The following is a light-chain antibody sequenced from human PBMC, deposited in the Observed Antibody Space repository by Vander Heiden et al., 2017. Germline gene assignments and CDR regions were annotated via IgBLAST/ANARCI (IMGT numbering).Light chain of an antibody. Sequence: DIVLTQSPDSLAVSVGDSATINCKSSQSVLYSSNNKNYLAWYQQKPGQPPKLLIYWASTRESGVPDRFSGSGSGTDFTLTISSLQAEDVAVYYCQQYYSTPITFGQGTRLEIK. V-gene: IGKV4-1*01. CDR3: QQYYSTPIT. CDR1: QSVLYSSNNKNY. CDR2: WAS. J-gene: IGKJ5*01.